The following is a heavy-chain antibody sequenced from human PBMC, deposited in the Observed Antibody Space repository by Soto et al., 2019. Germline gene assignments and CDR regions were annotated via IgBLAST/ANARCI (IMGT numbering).Heavy chain of an antibody. CDR1: GYTFSSIG. CDR2: ISPHKDNT. CDR3: ARDLDGSGSYYTNY. J-gene: IGHJ4*02. V-gene: IGHV1-18*01. Sequence: GASVKVPCKTSGYTFSSIGISWLRQAAGQGLEWMGWISPHKDNTYYAQRLQGRVTMTTDTSTSTAYMELRSLRSDDTAVYFCARDLDGSGSYYTNYWGQGTLVTVSS. D-gene: IGHD3-10*01.